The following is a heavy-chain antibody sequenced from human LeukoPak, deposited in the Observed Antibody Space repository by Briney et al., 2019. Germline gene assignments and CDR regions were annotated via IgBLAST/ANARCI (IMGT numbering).Heavy chain of an antibody. CDR2: ISSSSNYI. CDR1: GFTFSSHS. D-gene: IGHD6-19*01. J-gene: IGHJ4*02. CDR3: ARGRPLLYISGWSSDY. V-gene: IGHV3-21*01. Sequence: GGSLRLSCAASGFTFSSHSMTWVRQAPGKGLEWVSSISSSSNYIYYADSVKGRFTISRDNAKNSLCLQANSLRVEDTAVYYCARGRPLLYISGWSSDYWGQGALVTVSS.